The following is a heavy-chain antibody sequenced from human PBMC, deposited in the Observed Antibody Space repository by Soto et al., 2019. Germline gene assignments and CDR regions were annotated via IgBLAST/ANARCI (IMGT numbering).Heavy chain of an antibody. D-gene: IGHD5-12*01. Sequence: ESGGGLVQPGRSLRLSCATSGFRFDDAHMTWVRLAPGEGLEWVANINYDATEKEYVDSVRGRFTISRDNTQRSVFLQMNSLRAEDTAVYYCAWGKGWLRFTSPSRWGQGTLVTVSS. J-gene: IGHJ4*02. CDR2: INYDATEK. CDR1: GFRFDDAH. V-gene: IGHV3-7*03. CDR3: AWGKGWLRFTSPSR.